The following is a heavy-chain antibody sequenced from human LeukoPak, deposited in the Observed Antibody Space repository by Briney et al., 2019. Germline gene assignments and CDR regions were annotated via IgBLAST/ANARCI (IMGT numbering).Heavy chain of an antibody. Sequence: PGGSLRLSCAVSGFTFSSYTINWVRQAPGKGLEWVSSISSSSSYIYYADSVKGRFTTSRDNARNSLYLQMNSLRAEDTAVYYCARDSPNEAILWWSIDYWGQGTLVTVSS. V-gene: IGHV3-21*01. CDR3: ARDSPNEAILWWSIDY. D-gene: IGHD2-21*01. J-gene: IGHJ4*02. CDR2: ISSSSSYI. CDR1: GFTFSSYT.